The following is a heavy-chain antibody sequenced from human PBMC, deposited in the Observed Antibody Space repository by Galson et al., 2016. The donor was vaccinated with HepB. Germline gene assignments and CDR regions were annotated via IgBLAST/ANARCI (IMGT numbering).Heavy chain of an antibody. V-gene: IGHV3-7*01. D-gene: IGHD5-18*01. CDR1: EFTFSSHW. CDR2: IKQDGSEK. J-gene: IGHJ5*02. CDR3: ARGWEEGWIQTSNWFDP. Sequence: SLRLSCAGSEFTFSSHWMTWVRQAPGKGLEWVANIKQDGSEKHYVDSVKGRFIISRDDAKNSLYVQMNSLRPEDTAVYYCARGWEEGWIQTSNWFDPWGQGTLVTVSS.